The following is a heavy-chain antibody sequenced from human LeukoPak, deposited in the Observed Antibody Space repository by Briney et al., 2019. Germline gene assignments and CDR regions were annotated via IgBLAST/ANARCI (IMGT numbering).Heavy chain of an antibody. Sequence: ASVKISCKTSGYTFTSYYMHWVRQAPGQGLEWMGIINPSGGSTSYAQKFQGRVTMTRDTSTSTVYMEVSSLRSEDTAVYYCAGPIKSADSSSSWFDPWGQGTLVTVSS. D-gene: IGHD6-6*01. CDR1: GYTFTSYY. CDR3: AGPIKSADSSSSWFDP. J-gene: IGHJ5*02. CDR2: INPSGGST. V-gene: IGHV1-46*01.